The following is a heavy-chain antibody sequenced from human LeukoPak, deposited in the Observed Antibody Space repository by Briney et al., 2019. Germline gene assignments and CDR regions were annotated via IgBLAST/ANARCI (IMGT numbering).Heavy chain of an antibody. Sequence: ASVKVSCKASGYTFTSYGISWVRQAPGQGLEWMGWMNPNSGNTGYAQKFQGRVTMTRNTSISTAYMELSSLRSEDTAVYYCARGDGTGYYYYYYMDVWGKGTTVTVSS. CDR2: MNPNSGNT. CDR3: ARGDGTGYYYYYYMDV. CDR1: GYTFTSYG. D-gene: IGHD4-17*01. J-gene: IGHJ6*03. V-gene: IGHV1-8*02.